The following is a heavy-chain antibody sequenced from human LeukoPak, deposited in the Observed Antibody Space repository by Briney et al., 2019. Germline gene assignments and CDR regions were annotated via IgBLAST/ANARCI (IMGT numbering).Heavy chain of an antibody. CDR3: AKGLANSDYYFDY. Sequence: GGSLRLSWAASRLTFNNHAMTWVGQAPGKGLEWVSTISGSGGSTHYADSVKGRFTISRDNSKNTLSLQMNSLRADDTALYYCAKGLANSDYYFDYWGQGTLVTVSS. CDR2: ISGSGGST. J-gene: IGHJ4*02. CDR1: RLTFNNHA. V-gene: IGHV3-23*01. D-gene: IGHD4/OR15-4a*01.